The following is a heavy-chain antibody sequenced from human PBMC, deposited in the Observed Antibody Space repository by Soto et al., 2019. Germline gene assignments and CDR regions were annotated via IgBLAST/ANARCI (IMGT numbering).Heavy chain of an antibody. J-gene: IGHJ4*02. CDR1: GFTVSSNY. D-gene: IGHD1-7*01. CDR3: ARAYNWDSAYFDY. CDR2: MYSGGRT. Sequence: EVQLVESGGGLIQPGGSLRLSCAVSGFTVSSNYMNWVRQAPGKGLEWVSIMYSGGRTYYADSVKGRFTISRDNSKNTLYLQMNSLRAEDTAVYYCARAYNWDSAYFDYWGQGTPVTVSS. V-gene: IGHV3-53*01.